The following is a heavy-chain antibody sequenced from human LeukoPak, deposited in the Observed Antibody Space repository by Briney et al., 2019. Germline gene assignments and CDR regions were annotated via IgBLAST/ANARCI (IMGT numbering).Heavy chain of an antibody. V-gene: IGHV4-61*02. CDR1: GDAISSAGYC. J-gene: IGHJ6*03. CDR3: ARDRPTLYSGLAVASTHYYYYMDV. D-gene: IGHD6-19*01. CDR2: ICTSGST. Sequence: PSETLSLTCTVSGDAISSAGYCWSWIRQPAGKGLEWIGRICTSGSTDYNPSLKSRVTFSVDTSKSQFSLKLISVTAADTAVYYCARDRPTLYSGLAVASTHYYYYMDVWGKGTTVTISS.